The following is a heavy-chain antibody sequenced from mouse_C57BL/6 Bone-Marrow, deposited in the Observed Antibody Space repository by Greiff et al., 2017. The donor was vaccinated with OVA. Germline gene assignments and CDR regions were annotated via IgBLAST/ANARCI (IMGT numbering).Heavy chain of an antibody. V-gene: IGHV1-52*01. Sequence: QVQLQQPGAELVRPGSSVKLSCKASGYTFTSYWMHWVKQRPIQGLEWIGNIDPSDSEPHYNHKFKDKATLTVDTSSSTAYMQLSILTSEDSADYYCARKRGYSNYDWYFDVWGTGTTVTVSS. J-gene: IGHJ1*03. CDR2: IDPSDSEP. D-gene: IGHD2-5*01. CDR1: GYTFTSYW. CDR3: ARKRGYSNYDWYFDV.